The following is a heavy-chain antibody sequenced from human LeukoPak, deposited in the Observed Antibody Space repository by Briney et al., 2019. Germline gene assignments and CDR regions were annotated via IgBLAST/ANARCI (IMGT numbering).Heavy chain of an antibody. CDR2: IYHSGST. CDR1: GGSISTYY. CDR3: ARGGGYASPIGY. Sequence: PSETLSLTCTLYGGSISTYYWSWIRQPPGKGLEWIGYIYHSGSTNYNPSLKSRVTISVDTSKNQFSLKLSSVTAADTAVYYCARGGGYASPIGYWGQGDLVTVSS. J-gene: IGHJ4*02. V-gene: IGHV4-59*01. D-gene: IGHD5-12*01.